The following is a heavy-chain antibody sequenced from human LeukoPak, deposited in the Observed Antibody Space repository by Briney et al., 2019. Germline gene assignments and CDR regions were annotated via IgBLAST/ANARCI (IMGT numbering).Heavy chain of an antibody. J-gene: IGHJ5*02. CDR3: ARHPTTVTTWSWFDP. V-gene: IGHV5-51*01. D-gene: IGHD4-17*01. CDR1: GYRFTSYW. Sequence: GESLKISCKGSGYRFTSYWIGWVRQMPGKGLEWMGIIYPGDSDTRYSPSFQGQVTISADKSISTAYLQWSSLKASDTAMYYCARHPTTVTTWSWFDPWGQGTLVTVSS. CDR2: IYPGDSDT.